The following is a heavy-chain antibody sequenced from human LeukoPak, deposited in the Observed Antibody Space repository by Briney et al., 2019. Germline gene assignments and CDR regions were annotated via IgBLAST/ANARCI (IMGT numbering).Heavy chain of an antibody. CDR2: ISSSGSTI. J-gene: IGHJ5*02. D-gene: IGHD2-15*01. CDR1: GFTFSNYE. V-gene: IGHV3-48*03. Sequence: GGSLRLSCAASGFTFSNYEMNWVRQAPGKGLEWVSYISSSGSTIYYADSVKGRFTISRDNAKNSLYLQMNSLRAEDTAVYYCARGPFCSGSGGSCWYNWFDPWGQGTLVTVSS. CDR3: ARGPFCSGSGGSCWYNWFDP.